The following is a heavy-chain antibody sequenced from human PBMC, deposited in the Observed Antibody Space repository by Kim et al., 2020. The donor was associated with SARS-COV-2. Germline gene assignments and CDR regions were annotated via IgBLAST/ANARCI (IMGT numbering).Heavy chain of an antibody. CDR1: GFTFNNYD. D-gene: IGHD3-10*01. V-gene: IGHV3-23*01. CDR2: IRGSGNRA. Sequence: GGSLRLSCGASGFTFNNYDMQWVRQAPGKGPEWVSGIRGSGNRAFYADSVKGRFTISRANSKNTLYLQLNILRAEDTAIYYCVKKVAGSNFDVWGQGTMV. CDR3: VKKVAGSNFDV. J-gene: IGHJ3*01.